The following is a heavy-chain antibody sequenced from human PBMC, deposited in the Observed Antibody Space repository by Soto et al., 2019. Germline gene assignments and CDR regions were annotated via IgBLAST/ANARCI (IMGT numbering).Heavy chain of an antibody. D-gene: IGHD5-18*01. CDR1: GYTFTSYA. CDR2: INAGNGNT. J-gene: IGHJ4*02. Sequence: ASVKVSCKASGYTFTSYARHWVRQAPGQRLEWMGWINAGNGNTKYSQKFQGRVTITRDTSASTAYMELSSLRSEDTAVYYCARGRGYSYGYDSPFDYWGQGTLVTVSS. V-gene: IGHV1-3*01. CDR3: ARGRGYSYGYDSPFDY.